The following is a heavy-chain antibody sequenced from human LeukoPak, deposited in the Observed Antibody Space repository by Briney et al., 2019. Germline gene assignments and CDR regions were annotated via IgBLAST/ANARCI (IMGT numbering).Heavy chain of an antibody. CDR3: ARVVAVAGPFDY. V-gene: IGHV4-39*07. CDR2: IYYSGST. Sequence: PSETLSLTCTVSGGSISSSSYYWGWIRQPPGKGLEWIGSIYYSGSTYYNPSLKSRVTISVDTSKNQFSLKLSSVTAADTAVYYCARVVAVAGPFDYWGQGTLVTVSS. J-gene: IGHJ4*02. CDR1: GGSISSSSYY. D-gene: IGHD6-19*01.